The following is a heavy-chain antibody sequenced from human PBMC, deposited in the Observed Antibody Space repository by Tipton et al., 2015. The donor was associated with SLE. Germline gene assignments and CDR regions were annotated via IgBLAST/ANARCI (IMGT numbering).Heavy chain of an antibody. Sequence: SLRLSCAASGFTFNNYAMHWVRQAPGKGLEWVAIVSYDALIKYYADSVKGRFTISRDNSKSTLYLQMNDLRTEDTAVFYCARVTDTPMIGTAFDIWGQGTMVTVSS. CDR3: ARVTDTPMIGTAFDI. CDR2: VSYDALIK. V-gene: IGHV3-30*04. J-gene: IGHJ3*02. CDR1: GFTFNNYA. D-gene: IGHD5-18*01.